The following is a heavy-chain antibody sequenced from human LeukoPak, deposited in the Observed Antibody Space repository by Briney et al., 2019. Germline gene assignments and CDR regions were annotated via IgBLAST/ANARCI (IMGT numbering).Heavy chain of an antibody. Sequence: GGSLRLSCAASGFTVSSNCTSWVRQAPGKGLEWVSVIYSGGSTYYADSVKGRFTISRDNSKNTLYLQMNSLRAEDTAVYYCARDVGYGDYESFDYWGQGTLVTVSS. D-gene: IGHD4-17*01. CDR2: IYSGGST. V-gene: IGHV3-66*02. CDR1: GFTVSSNC. J-gene: IGHJ4*02. CDR3: ARDVGYGDYESFDY.